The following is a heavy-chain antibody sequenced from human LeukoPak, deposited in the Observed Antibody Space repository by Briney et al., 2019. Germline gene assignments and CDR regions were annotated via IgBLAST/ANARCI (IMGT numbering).Heavy chain of an antibody. Sequence: GGSLRLSCAASGFTFSSYWMSWVRQAPGKGLEWVANIKQDGSEKYYVDSVKGRFTISRDNAKNSLYLQMNSLRAEDTAVYYCVRDPGGYSSSWYEPGYWGQGTLVTVSS. J-gene: IGHJ4*02. CDR1: GFTFSSYW. D-gene: IGHD6-13*01. CDR3: VRDPGGYSSSWYEPGY. CDR2: IKQDGSEK. V-gene: IGHV3-7*03.